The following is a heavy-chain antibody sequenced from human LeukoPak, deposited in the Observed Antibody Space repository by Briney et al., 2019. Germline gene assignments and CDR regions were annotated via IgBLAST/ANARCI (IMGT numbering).Heavy chain of an antibody. CDR2: INYSGST. V-gene: IGHV4-59*03. CDR3: AATKDPYYFDF. D-gene: IGHD2-8*01. Sequence: SETLSLTCTVSGGSISSYFWTWIRRSPGKGLEWIGYINYSGSTNYNPSLKSRVTVSKDTSENQFSLKLSSVTAADTAVYYCAATKDPYYFDFWGQGTLITVSS. CDR1: GGSISSYF. J-gene: IGHJ4*02.